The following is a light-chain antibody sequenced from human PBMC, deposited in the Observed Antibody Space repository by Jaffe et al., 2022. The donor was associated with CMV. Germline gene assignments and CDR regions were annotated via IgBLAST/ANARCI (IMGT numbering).Light chain of an antibody. CDR2: AAS. J-gene: IGKJ1*01. CDR1: QSVSSNY. Sequence: EIVLTQSPGTLSLSPGERATLSCRASQSVSSNYLAWYQQKPGQAPSLLIYAASSRATGIPDRFSGSGSGTDFTLTISRLEPEDFAVYYCQQFDSSSWTFGQGTKLEIK. V-gene: IGKV3-20*01. CDR3: QQFDSSSWT.